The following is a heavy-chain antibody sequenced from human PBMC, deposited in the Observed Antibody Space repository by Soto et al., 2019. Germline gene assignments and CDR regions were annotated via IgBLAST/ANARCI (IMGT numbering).Heavy chain of an antibody. CDR3: ARGGDYYDSSGYSTL. J-gene: IGHJ4*02. CDR2: INHSGST. CDR1: GGSFSGYY. V-gene: IGHV4-34*01. D-gene: IGHD3-22*01. Sequence: SETLSLTCAVYGGSFSGYYWSWIRQPPGKGLEWIGEINHSGSTNYNPSLKSRVTISVDTSKNQFSLKLSSVTAADTAVYYCARGGDYYDSSGYSTLWGQGTLVTVSS.